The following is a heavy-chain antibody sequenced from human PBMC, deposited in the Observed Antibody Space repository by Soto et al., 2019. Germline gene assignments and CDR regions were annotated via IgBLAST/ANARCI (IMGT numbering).Heavy chain of an antibody. CDR2: MNPNSGNT. CDR3: ARGHVDTAMVTAGFDP. CDR1: GYTFTSYD. J-gene: IGHJ5*02. Sequence: QVQLVQSGAEVKKPGASVKVSCKASGYTFTSYDINWVRQATGQGLEWMGWMNPNSGNTGYAQKFQGRVTMTRNTSISTADMELSSLRSEDTAVYYCARGHVDTAMVTAGFDPWGQGTLVTVSS. V-gene: IGHV1-8*01. D-gene: IGHD5-18*01.